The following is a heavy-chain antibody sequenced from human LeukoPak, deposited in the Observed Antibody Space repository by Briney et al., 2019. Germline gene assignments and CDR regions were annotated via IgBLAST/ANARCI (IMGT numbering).Heavy chain of an antibody. CDR1: GGSISSYY. CDR3: ARDVVVGHSNWFDP. CDR2: IYYSGST. J-gene: IGHJ5*02. V-gene: IGHV4-59*01. D-gene: IGHD2-15*01. Sequence: SETLSLTCTVSGGSISSYYWSWIRQPPGKGLEWIGYIYYSGSTNYNPSLKSRVTISVDTSKNQFSLKLSSVTAADTAVYYCARDVVVGHSNWFDPWGQGTLVTVSP.